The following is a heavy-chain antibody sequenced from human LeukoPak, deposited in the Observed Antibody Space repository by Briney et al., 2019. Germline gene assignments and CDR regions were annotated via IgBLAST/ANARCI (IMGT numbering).Heavy chain of an antibody. CDR1: GFTFSSYA. V-gene: IGHV3-64*01. CDR2: ISSNGGST. Sequence: GGSLRLSCAASGFTFSSYAMHWVRQAPGKGLEYVSAISSNGGSTYYANSVKGRFTISRDNSKNTLCLQMGSLRAEDMAVYYCARGGPAANFDYWGQGTLVTVSS. D-gene: IGHD1-26*01. CDR3: ARGGPAANFDY. J-gene: IGHJ4*02.